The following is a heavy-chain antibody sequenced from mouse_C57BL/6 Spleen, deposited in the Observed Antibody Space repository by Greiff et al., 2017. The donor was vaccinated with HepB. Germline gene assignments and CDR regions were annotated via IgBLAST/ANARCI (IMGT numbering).Heavy chain of an antibody. Sequence: EVKLVESGGGLVKPGGSLKLSCAASGFTFSSYAMSWVRQTPEKRLEWVATISDGGSYTYYPDNVKGRFTISRDNAKNNLYLQMSHLKSEDTAMYYCARGAYYGYDSAWFAYWGQGTLVTVSA. CDR2: ISDGGSYT. V-gene: IGHV5-4*03. CDR3: ARGAYYGYDSAWFAY. D-gene: IGHD2-2*01. CDR1: GFTFSSYA. J-gene: IGHJ3*01.